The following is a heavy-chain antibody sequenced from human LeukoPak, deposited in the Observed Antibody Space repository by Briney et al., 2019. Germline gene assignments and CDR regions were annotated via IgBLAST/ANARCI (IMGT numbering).Heavy chain of an antibody. Sequence: PGGSLRLSCAASGFTFSSYAMHWVRQAPGKGLEWVAVISYDGSNKYYADSVKGRFTISRDNSKNTLYLQMNSLRAEDTAVYYCARDRVSYYDFWRLYNWFDPWGQGTLVTVSS. D-gene: IGHD3-3*01. CDR2: ISYDGSNK. CDR1: GFTFSSYA. J-gene: IGHJ5*02. CDR3: ARDRVSYYDFWRLYNWFDP. V-gene: IGHV3-30-3*01.